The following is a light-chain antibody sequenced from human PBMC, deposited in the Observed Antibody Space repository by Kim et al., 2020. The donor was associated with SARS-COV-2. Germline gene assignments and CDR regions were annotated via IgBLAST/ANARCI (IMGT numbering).Light chain of an antibody. CDR1: INNVGDQG. V-gene: IGLV10-54*01. CDR2: RNN. J-gene: IGLJ3*02. CDR3: AAWDSSLSAWV. Sequence: QTGSIPCTGNINNVGDQGETWRQQHRGHPPTVLAVRNNSRPSAISEGLSASRSGKTAALPITGLQAEDEADYYCAAWDSSLSAWVFGGGTQLTVL.